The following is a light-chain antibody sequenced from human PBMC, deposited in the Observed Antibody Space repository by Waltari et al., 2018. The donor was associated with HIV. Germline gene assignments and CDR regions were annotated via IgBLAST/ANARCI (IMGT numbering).Light chain of an antibody. V-gene: IGLV3-10*01. CDR2: EDI. CDR1: TFPKQY. Sequence: SYELPQPPSVSVSPGQTARITCPGATFPKQYPPSYQQESGQAPVLVIYEDIKRPSGIPERFSGSSSGTMAILTISGAQVEDEADYYCYSTESNGNHRVFGGGTKLTVL. CDR3: YSTESNGNHRV. J-gene: IGLJ3*02.